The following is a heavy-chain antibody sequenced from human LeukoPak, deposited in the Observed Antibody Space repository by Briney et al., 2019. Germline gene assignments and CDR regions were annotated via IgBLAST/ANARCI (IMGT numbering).Heavy chain of an antibody. D-gene: IGHD2-2*01. J-gene: IGHJ3*02. Sequence: SETLSLTCTVSGGSISSGSYYWSWIRQPAGKGLEWIGRIYTSGSTNYNPSLKSRVTISVDTSKNQFSLKLSSVTAADTAVYYCARLPGGDQLLPDAFDIWGQGTMVTVSS. V-gene: IGHV4-61*02. CDR3: ARLPGGDQLLPDAFDI. CDR1: GGSISSGSYY. CDR2: IYTSGST.